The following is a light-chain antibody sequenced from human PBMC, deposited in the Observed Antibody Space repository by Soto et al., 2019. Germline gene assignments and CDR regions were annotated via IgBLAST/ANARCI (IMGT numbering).Light chain of an antibody. CDR1: QGISSY. CDR2: AAS. V-gene: IGKV1-9*01. Sequence: DIQLTQSPSFLSASVGDRVTITCRASQGISSYLAWYQQKPGKAPKLLIYAASTLQSGVPSRVSGRGSGTEFTLTTSRLQPEDFAAYYCQHLNSYPISCGQGKRLEVK. CDR3: QHLNSYPIS. J-gene: IGKJ5*01.